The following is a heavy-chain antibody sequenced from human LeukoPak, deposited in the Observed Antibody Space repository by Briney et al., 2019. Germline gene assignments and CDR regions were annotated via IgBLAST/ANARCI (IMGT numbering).Heavy chain of an antibody. J-gene: IGHJ4*02. CDR1: GFTFRNYA. D-gene: IGHD3-16*02. V-gene: IGHV3-30-3*01. CDR3: VRGDDYLWGSYRPFEY. CDR2: VSNDGDNR. Sequence: GGSLRLSCAASGFTFRNYAMHWVRQAPGKGLEWVAFVSNDGDNRYYADSVKGRFTVSRDNSKNTLYLQMNSLKTEDTALYYCVRGDDYLWGSYRPFEYWGQGTLVTVSS.